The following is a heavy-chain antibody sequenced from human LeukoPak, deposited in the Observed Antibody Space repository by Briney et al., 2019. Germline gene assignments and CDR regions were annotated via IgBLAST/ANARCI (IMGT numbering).Heavy chain of an antibody. D-gene: IGHD6-13*01. J-gene: IGHJ5*02. V-gene: IGHV1-8*01. CDR2: MNPNSGNT. CDR1: GYTFTSYD. Sequence: ASVKVSCKASGYTFTSYDINWLRQATGQGLEWMGWMNPNSGNTGYAQKFQGRVTMTRNSSISTAYMELSSLRSEDTAVYYCARAQHVLKSRIAAAGNALYWFDPWGQGTLVTVSS. CDR3: ARAQHVLKSRIAAAGNALYWFDP.